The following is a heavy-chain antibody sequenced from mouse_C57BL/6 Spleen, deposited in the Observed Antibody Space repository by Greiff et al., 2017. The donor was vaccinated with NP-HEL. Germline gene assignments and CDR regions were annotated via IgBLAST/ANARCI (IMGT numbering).Heavy chain of an antibody. V-gene: IGHV1-54*01. J-gene: IGHJ1*03. CDR1: GYAFTNYL. Sequence: VQLQESGAELVRPGTSVKVSCKASGYAFTNYLIEWVKQRPGQGLEWIGVINPGSGGTNYNEKFKGKATLTADKSSSTAYMQLSSLTSEDSAVYFCARWANYRDWYFDVWGTGTTVTVSS. CDR2: INPGSGGT. D-gene: IGHD2-1*01. CDR3: ARWANYRDWYFDV.